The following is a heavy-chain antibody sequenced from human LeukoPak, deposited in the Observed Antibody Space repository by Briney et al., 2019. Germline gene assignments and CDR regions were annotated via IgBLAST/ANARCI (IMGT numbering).Heavy chain of an antibody. D-gene: IGHD6-6*01. CDR3: AKGKKLAARPYYMDV. CDR2: ISGSGGST. V-gene: IGHV3-23*01. CDR1: GFTFSSYG. Sequence: GGSLRLSCGATGFTFSSYGMNWVRLAPEKGLEWVSTISGSGGSTFYPDSVKGRFTISRDNSKNTLYLQMNSLRAEDTAIYYCAKGKKLAARPYYMDVWGKGTTVTVSS. J-gene: IGHJ6*03.